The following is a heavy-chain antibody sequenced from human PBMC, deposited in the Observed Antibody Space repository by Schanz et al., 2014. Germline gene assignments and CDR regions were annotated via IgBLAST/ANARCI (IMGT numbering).Heavy chain of an antibody. CDR2: IFYSGTT. V-gene: IGHV4-59*08. CDR1: GGSISSYY. Sequence: QVQLQESGPGLVKPSETLSLTCTVSGGSISSYYWSWIRQPPGKGLVWIGYIFYSGTTNYNPSLKSGVTQPLDTSKNQFSLTLSSATAADTAVYYCARHSGYYYYYGMDVWGQGTTVTVSS. CDR3: ARHSGYYYYYGMDV. J-gene: IGHJ6*02.